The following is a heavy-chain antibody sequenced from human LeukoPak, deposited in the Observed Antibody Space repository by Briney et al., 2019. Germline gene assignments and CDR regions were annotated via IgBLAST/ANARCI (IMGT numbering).Heavy chain of an antibody. CDR2: ISGSGTI. CDR1: GGSINSY. CDR3: ARHDPQWELPLSWFDP. V-gene: IGHV4-4*07. J-gene: IGHJ5*02. D-gene: IGHD1-26*01. Sequence: SETLSLTCTVSGGSINSYWSWIRQPAGKGLEWIGRISGSGTITYNPALQSRLSISIDTSKNQFSLKLMSVTAADTAMYYCARHDPQWELPLSWFDPWGQGTLVTVSS.